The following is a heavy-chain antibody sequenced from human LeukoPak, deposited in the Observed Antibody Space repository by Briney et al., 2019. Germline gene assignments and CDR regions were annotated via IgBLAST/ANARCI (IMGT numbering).Heavy chain of an antibody. CDR1: GYSFTQYD. J-gene: IGHJ4*02. CDR2: MDPNSGNT. Sequence: GASVKVSCKASGYSFTQYDINWVRQATGQGLEWMGWMDPNSGNTGYEPRFQGRLTMTRDTSISTAYLELSSLRSDDTAVYYCARARYDSSGYFSRKLNFDYWGQGTLVTVSS. V-gene: IGHV1-8*01. CDR3: ARARYDSSGYFSRKLNFDY. D-gene: IGHD3-22*01.